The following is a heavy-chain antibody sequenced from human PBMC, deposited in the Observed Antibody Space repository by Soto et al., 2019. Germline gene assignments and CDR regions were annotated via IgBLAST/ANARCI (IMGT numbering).Heavy chain of an antibody. V-gene: IGHV3-30-3*01. CDR1: GFTFSSYA. CDR3: ARDRSGYYSGAFDI. Sequence: QVQLVESGGGVVQPGRSLRLSCAASGFTFSSYAMHWVRQAPGKGLEWVAVISYDGSNKYYADSVKGRFTISRDNSKNTLYLQMNSLRAEDTAVYYCARDRSGYYSGAFDIWGQGTMVTVSS. CDR2: ISYDGSNK. D-gene: IGHD3-22*01. J-gene: IGHJ3*02.